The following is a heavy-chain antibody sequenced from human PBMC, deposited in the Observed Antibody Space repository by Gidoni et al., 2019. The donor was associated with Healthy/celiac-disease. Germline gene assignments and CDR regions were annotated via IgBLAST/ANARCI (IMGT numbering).Heavy chain of an antibody. Sequence: QVQLQESGPGLVKPSETLSLPCTVSGYSISSGYYWGWIRQPPGKGLEWIGSIYHSGSTYYNPSLKSRVTISVDTSKNQFSLKLSSVTAADTAVYYCARGRYSSGWYDYWGQGTLVTVSS. V-gene: IGHV4-38-2*02. CDR3: ARGRYSSGWYDY. J-gene: IGHJ4*02. CDR2: IYHSGST. CDR1: GYSISSGYY. D-gene: IGHD6-19*01.